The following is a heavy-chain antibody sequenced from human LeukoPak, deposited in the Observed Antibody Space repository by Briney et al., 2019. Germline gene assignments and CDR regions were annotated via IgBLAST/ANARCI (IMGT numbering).Heavy chain of an antibody. V-gene: IGHV3-30*18. CDR2: ISYDGSDK. J-gene: IGHJ4*02. CDR3: AKDLFDKILTGYHLFDY. CDR1: GFTFSSYG. Sequence: PGRSLRLSCAASGFTFSSYGMHWVRQAPGKGLEWVAVISYDGSDKYYADSVKGRFTISRDNSKNTLYLQMNSLRAEDTAVYYCAKDLFDKILTGYHLFDYWGQGTLVTVSS. D-gene: IGHD3-9*01.